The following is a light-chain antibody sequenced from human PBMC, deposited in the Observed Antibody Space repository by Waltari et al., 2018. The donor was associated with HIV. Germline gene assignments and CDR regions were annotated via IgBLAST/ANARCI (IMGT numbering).Light chain of an antibody. J-gene: IGLJ2*01. CDR2: SND. CDR1: ISDIGSNT. CDR3: ATWDGSLDGPI. Sequence: QSVLTQPPSASGTPGQRVTISCSGSISDIGSNTVNWYQQLPGTAPKLLIYSNDQRPAGVPDRFSGSKSGTSASLAISGLRSEDEADYYWATWDGSLDGPIFGGGTKLTVL. V-gene: IGLV1-44*01.